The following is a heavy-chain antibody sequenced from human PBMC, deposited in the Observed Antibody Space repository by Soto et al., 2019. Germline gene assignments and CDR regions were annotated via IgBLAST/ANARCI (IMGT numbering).Heavy chain of an antibody. J-gene: IGHJ3*02. Sequence: QVQLVESGGGVVQPGRSLRLSCAASGFTFCSYGMHWVRQAPGKGLEWVAVIWYDGSNKYYADSVKGRFTISRDNSKNTLDLQMNTLRAEDTAVYYCARFLMNHAFDIWGQGTMVTVSS. D-gene: IGHD3-16*01. CDR2: IWYDGSNK. CDR3: ARFLMNHAFDI. V-gene: IGHV3-33*01. CDR1: GFTFCSYG.